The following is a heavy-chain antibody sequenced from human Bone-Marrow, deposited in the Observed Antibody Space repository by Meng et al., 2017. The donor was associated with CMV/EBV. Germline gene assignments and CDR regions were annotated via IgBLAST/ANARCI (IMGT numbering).Heavy chain of an antibody. V-gene: IGHV3-30*04. CDR2: VSFDGSNK. CDR1: GFTFSRFA. J-gene: IGHJ4*02. D-gene: IGHD6-6*01. CDR3: AREEYSSTGPYDY. Sequence: GGSLRLSCAASGFTFSRFAMHWVRQAPGKGLEWVALVSFDGSNKYYADSVKGRFTISRDNAKNSLYLQMNSLRAEDTAVYYCAREEYSSTGPYDYWGQGTLVTVSS.